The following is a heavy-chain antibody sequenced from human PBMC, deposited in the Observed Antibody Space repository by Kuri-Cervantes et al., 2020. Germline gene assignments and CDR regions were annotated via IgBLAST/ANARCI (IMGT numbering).Heavy chain of an antibody. CDR2: ISYDGSVK. D-gene: IGHD3-10*01. V-gene: IGHV3-30*18. Sequence: GESLKISCIASGFNFRSNGMHWVRQAPAKGLEWVAVISYDGSVKHYAESVKGRFIVSRDNSKNTLYLQMNSLTAEDTAVYYCAKDGEERLESRYITMVRGVIAYWGQGTLVTVSS. CDR3: AKDGEERLESRYITMVRGVIAY. J-gene: IGHJ4*02. CDR1: GFNFRSNG.